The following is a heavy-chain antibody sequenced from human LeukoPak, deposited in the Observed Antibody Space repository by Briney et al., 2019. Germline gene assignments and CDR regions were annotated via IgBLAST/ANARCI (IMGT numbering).Heavy chain of an antibody. D-gene: IGHD6-13*01. V-gene: IGHV4-39*01. J-gene: IGHJ4*02. CDR2: IYYSGST. Sequence: SETLSLTCTVSGGSISSSSYYWGWFRQPPGKGLEWIGSIYYSGSTYYNPYLKSRVTISVDTSKNQFSLKLSSVTAADTAVYYCARHGYRIAAAGSFDYWGQGTLVTVSS. CDR3: ARHGYRIAAAGSFDY. CDR1: GGSISSSSYY.